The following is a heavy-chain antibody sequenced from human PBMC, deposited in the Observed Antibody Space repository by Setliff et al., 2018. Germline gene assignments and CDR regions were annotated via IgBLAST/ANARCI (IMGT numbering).Heavy chain of an antibody. CDR3: ARALASGSYYDSSGYYYDPYYYYYMDV. V-gene: IGHV1-18*01. CDR2: ISANNGYM. J-gene: IGHJ6*03. Sequence: GASVKVSCKASGYTFTSYGISWLRQAPGQGLEWMGWISANNGYMVFAQNLQGRIIMTTDTSTSTAYMELKSLRPDDTAVYYCARALASGSYYDSSGYYYDPYYYYYMDVWGKGTTVTVSS. D-gene: IGHD3-22*01. CDR1: GYTFTSYG.